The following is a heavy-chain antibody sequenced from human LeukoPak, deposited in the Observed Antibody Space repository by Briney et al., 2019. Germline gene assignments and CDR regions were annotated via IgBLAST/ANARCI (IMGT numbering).Heavy chain of an antibody. D-gene: IGHD3-10*01. V-gene: IGHV3-30-3*01. Sequence: PGGSLRLSCAASGFTFRNYVIHWVRQAPGKGLEWVAVTSSDLNVKLYADSVKGRFTISRDSSRSTLYLQMNSQRPEDTAIYYCAREGYYGSGSPPSLYFDYWGQGTLVTVSS. CDR1: GFTFRNYV. J-gene: IGHJ4*02. CDR3: AREGYYGSGSPPSLYFDY. CDR2: TSSDLNVK.